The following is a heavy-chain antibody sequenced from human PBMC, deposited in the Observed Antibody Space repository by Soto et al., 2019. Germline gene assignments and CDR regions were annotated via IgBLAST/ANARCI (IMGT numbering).Heavy chain of an antibody. CDR3: ASSVKFLEWPRFDY. V-gene: IGHV3-21*01. J-gene: IGHJ4*02. D-gene: IGHD3-3*01. Sequence: PGGSLRLSCAASGFTFSSYSMNWVRQAPGKGLEWVSSISSSSSYIYYADSVKGRFTISRDNAKNSLYLQMNSLRAEDKAVYYCASSVKFLEWPRFDYWGQGTLVTVSS. CDR1: GFTFSSYS. CDR2: ISSSSSYI.